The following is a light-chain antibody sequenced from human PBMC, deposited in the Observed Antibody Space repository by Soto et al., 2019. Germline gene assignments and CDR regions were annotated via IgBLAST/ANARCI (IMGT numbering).Light chain of an antibody. CDR3: QQVAHSRWT. V-gene: IGKV3D-15*01. Sequence: VMTQSPATLSVSPGERATLSCRASQSVSSNLAWSQQKPGQAPRLLIYGASNRATGIPDRFSGSGSGTDFALTISGVEAEDFGVYYCQQVAHSRWTFGQGTKVDI. CDR1: QSVSSN. J-gene: IGKJ1*01. CDR2: GAS.